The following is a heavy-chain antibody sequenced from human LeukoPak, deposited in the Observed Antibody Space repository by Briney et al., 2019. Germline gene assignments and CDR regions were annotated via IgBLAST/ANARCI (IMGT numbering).Heavy chain of an antibody. CDR3: ARGDYDSSGYHFDP. Sequence: PGGSLRLSCAASGFTFSSYSINWVRQAPGKGLEWVSYIGSSGSTIYYADSVKGRFTISRDNAKNSLYLQMNSLRAEDTAVYYCARGDYDSSGYHFDPWGQGTLVTVSS. CDR1: GFTFSSYS. CDR2: IGSSGSTI. D-gene: IGHD3-22*01. J-gene: IGHJ5*02. V-gene: IGHV3-48*04.